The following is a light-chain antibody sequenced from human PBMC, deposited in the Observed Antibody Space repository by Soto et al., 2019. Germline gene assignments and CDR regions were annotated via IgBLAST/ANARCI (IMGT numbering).Light chain of an antibody. V-gene: IGLV2-14*01. Sequence: QSALAQPASVSGSPGQSITISCTGTSSDVGNYNYVSWYQQHPGKVPKVMIYEVSNRPSGVSNRFSGSKSGNTASLTISGLQAEHEADYYCSSYTSNSTPYVFGTGTKVTVL. CDR2: EVS. CDR1: SSDVGNYNY. J-gene: IGLJ1*01. CDR3: SSYTSNSTPYV.